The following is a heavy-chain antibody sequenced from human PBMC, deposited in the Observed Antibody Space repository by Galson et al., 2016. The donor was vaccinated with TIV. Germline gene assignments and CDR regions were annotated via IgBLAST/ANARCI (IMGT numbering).Heavy chain of an antibody. CDR2: ISSNSVYI. Sequence: SLRLSCAASGFSFDDYAMHWVRQAPGKGLEWVSGISSNSVYIGYAGSVKGRFIISRDNAKKSLNLQMNSLRGDDTALYYCAKGRGYSYGSPQDYYYGFDVWGHGTTVTVSS. CDR3: AKGRGYSYGSPQDYYYGFDV. CDR1: GFSFDDYA. D-gene: IGHD5-18*01. V-gene: IGHV3-9*01. J-gene: IGHJ6*02.